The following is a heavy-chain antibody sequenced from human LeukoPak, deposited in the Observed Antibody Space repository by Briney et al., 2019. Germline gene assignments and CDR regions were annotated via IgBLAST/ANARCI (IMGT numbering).Heavy chain of an antibody. V-gene: IGHV3-30*03. CDR2: ISYDGSNK. CDR3: AREEGYYFDY. J-gene: IGHJ4*02. CDR1: GFTFSSSG. Sequence: GGSLRLSCAASGFTFSSSGMHWVRQAPGKGLEWVAVISYDGSNKYYADSVKGRFTISRDNSKNTLYLQVNSLRAEDTAVFYCAREEGYYFDYWGQGTLVTVSS.